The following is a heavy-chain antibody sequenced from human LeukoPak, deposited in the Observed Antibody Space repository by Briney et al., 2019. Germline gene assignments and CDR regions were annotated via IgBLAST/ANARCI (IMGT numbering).Heavy chain of an antibody. Sequence: GASVKVSCKTSGYLITTYYIHWVRQAPGQGLEWMGIINPSGRRTNYAERFKGRITMTIDMSTDTVYMEINSLRFDDTAVYYCARGSSWSLDYWGQGHVVTVSA. CDR2: INPSGRRT. V-gene: IGHV1-46*01. D-gene: IGHD6-13*01. CDR1: GYLITTYY. J-gene: IGHJ4*02. CDR3: ARGSSWSLDY.